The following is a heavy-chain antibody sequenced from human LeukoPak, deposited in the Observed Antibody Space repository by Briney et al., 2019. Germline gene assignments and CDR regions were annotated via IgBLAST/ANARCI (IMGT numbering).Heavy chain of an antibody. V-gene: IGHV1-46*01. CDR1: SYRFTNFH. D-gene: IGHD5-24*01. Sequence: ASVKISCKASSYRFTNFHIHWVRQAPGQGLEWMGGAAATGERTTYAQKFQGRVTVTRDTSTNTVYMDLSNLRSEDTAVYFCATILIGYNHFDYWGQGTQVLVSS. CDR3: ATILIGYNHFDY. J-gene: IGHJ4*01. CDR2: AAATGERT.